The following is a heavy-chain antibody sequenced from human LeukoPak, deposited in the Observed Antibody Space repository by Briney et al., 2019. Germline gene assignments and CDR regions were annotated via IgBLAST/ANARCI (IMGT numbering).Heavy chain of an antibody. D-gene: IGHD2-15*01. CDR2: IYPGDSDT. V-gene: IGHV5-51*01. CDR1: GYSFTSYW. CDR3: ARRLGSSAFRMTPGNWFDP. Sequence: GESLKISCKGSGYSFTSYWIGWVRQMPGKGLEWMGIIYPGDSDTRYSPSFQGQVTISADKSISTAYLQWSSLKASDTAMYYCARRLGSSAFRMTPGNWFDPWGQGTLVTVSS. J-gene: IGHJ5*02.